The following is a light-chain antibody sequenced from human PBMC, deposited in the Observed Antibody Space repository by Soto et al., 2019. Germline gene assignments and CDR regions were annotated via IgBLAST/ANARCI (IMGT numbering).Light chain of an antibody. CDR3: LQYNSYPFT. CDR1: QGISSY. V-gene: IGKV1-9*01. Sequence: DIQLTQSPSFLSASVGDRVTITCRASQGISSYLAWYQQKPGKAPKLLIYAASTLQSGVPSRFSGSASGAAFTLTISSLQPEDFATYYCLQYNSYPFTFGGGTKVDIK. J-gene: IGKJ4*01. CDR2: AAS.